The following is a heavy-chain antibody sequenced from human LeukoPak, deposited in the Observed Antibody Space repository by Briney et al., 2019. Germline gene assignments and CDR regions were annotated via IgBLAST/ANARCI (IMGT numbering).Heavy chain of an antibody. CDR2: INHSGST. CDR3: AATTVTHWGIDSDH. J-gene: IGHJ4*02. CDR1: GGSFSDYY. D-gene: IGHD4-11*01. V-gene: IGHV4-34*01. Sequence: PSETLSLTCAVYGGSFSDYYWSWIRQPPGKGLEWIGEINHSGSTNYNPSLKSRVTISVDTSKNQFSLKLSSVTAADTAVYYCAATTVTHWGIDSDHWGQGTLVTVSS.